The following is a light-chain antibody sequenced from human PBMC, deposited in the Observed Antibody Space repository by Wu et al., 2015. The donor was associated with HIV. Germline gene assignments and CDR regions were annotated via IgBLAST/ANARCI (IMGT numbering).Light chain of an antibody. CDR3: HQYNKWPQGT. V-gene: IGKV3-15*01. CDR2: GAS. Sequence: EIVMTQSPATLSVSPGERITLSCRASQSIRSNLAWYQQKPAQAPRLLIYGASTRATDIPVRFSGNGSGTEFTLTISSLQSEDFAVYYCHQYNKWPQGTFGQGTKVEIK. J-gene: IGKJ1*01. CDR1: QSIRSN.